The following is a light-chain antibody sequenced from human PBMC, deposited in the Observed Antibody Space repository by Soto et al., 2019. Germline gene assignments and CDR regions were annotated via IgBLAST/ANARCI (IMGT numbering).Light chain of an antibody. CDR3: QQSYSGPPT. V-gene: IGKV1-39*01. CDR2: AAS. J-gene: IGKJ3*01. Sequence: DIQMTQSPSSLSASIGDRVTITCRASQRINSYLNWYQQKPGTAPKLLIYAASNLQSGVPSRFSGSASGTDFTLTISSLRPEDFATYYCQQSYSGPPTFGPGTNVDIK. CDR1: QRINSY.